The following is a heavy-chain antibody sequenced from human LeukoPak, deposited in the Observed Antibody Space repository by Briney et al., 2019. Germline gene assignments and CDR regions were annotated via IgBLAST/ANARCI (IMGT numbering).Heavy chain of an antibody. CDR3: TKAAGITYYYYNMDV. V-gene: IGHV3-23*01. J-gene: IGHJ6*02. CDR1: GFTLSSYA. CDR2: ISGSGGTT. D-gene: IGHD6-13*01. Sequence: GGSLRLSCAASGFTLSSYAMSWVRQAPGKGLEWVSGISGSGGTTYHADSVKGRFTISRGTSKNTLYLQMNTLRAEDTAVYYCTKAAGITYYYYNMDVWGQGTMVTVS.